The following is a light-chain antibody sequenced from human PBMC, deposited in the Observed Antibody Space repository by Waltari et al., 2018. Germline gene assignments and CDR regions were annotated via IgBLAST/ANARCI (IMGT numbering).Light chain of an antibody. CDR2: KAS. V-gene: IGKV1-5*03. CDR1: QSLSSW. J-gene: IGKJ1*01. CDR3: QQYNAYSWT. Sequence: DIQMTQSPSTLSASVGDRVTITCRASQSLSSWLAWYQQKPGKAPNLLIYKASSLESGGPSRFSGSGSGTAFTLTISSLQPDDFATYYCQQYNAYSWTVGQGTKVGIK.